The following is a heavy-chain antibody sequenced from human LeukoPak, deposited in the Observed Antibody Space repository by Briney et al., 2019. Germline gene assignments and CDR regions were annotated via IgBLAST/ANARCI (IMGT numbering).Heavy chain of an antibody. D-gene: IGHD2-21*02. J-gene: IGHJ3*02. CDR3: ARAGVTCGGDCYSAFDI. CDR2: INDSGSA. CDR1: GGSISRYY. V-gene: IGHV4-59*01. Sequence: SETLSLTCTVSGGSISRYYWSWIRQPPGKGLEWIAYINDSGSANYNPSLKSRVTISVDTSNKRFSLKLTSVTAADTAVYYCARAGVTCGGDCYSAFDIWGQGTTVTVSS.